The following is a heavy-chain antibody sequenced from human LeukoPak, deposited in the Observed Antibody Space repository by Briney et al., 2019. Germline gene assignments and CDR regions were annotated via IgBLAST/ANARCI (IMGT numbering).Heavy chain of an antibody. V-gene: IGHV1-18*01. CDR3: ARRSMVRGVIIY. CDR2: ISTYNANT. CDR1: GYTFTSYG. J-gene: IGHJ4*02. D-gene: IGHD3-10*01. Sequence: ASVKVSCKASGYTFTSYGISWVRQAPGQGLEWMGWISTYNANTHYPQKLQGRVTMTTDTSTSTAYVELRSLRSEDTAVYYCARRSMVRGVIIYWGQGTLVTVSS.